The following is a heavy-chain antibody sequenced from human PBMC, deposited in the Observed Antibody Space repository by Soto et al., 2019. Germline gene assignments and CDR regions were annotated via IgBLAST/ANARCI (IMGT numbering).Heavy chain of an antibody. CDR1: GFTFSSYA. D-gene: IGHD2-2*01. CDR2: ISGSGDKT. J-gene: IGHJ6*02. V-gene: IGHV3-23*01. Sequence: EVQLLESGGGLVQPGGSLRLSCAASGFTFSSYAINWVRQAPGKGLEWVSTISGSGDKTYYADSVKGRFTISRDNSKNTLSLQMNSLRAEDTAVYYCAKSGQSSLANMDVWGQGTRVTFSS. CDR3: AKSGQSSLANMDV.